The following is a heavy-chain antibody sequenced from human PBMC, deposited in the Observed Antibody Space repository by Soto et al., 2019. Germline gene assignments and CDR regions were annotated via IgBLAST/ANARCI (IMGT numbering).Heavy chain of an antibody. CDR1: GYTFTSYS. J-gene: IGHJ3*01. D-gene: IGHD1-26*01. Sequence: QVQLVQSGAEVKKPGASVKVSCKASGYTFTSYSTHWVRQAPGQGLEWMGIINPSGGRTNYAQKFQGRVTMTRDTSTSTVYMELSSLRSEDTAMYYCAREWELVSFDVWGQGTMVTVSS. V-gene: IGHV1-46*01. CDR3: AREWELVSFDV. CDR2: INPSGGRT.